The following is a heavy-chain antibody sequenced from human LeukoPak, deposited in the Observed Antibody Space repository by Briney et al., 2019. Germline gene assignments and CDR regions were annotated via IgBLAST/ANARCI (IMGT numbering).Heavy chain of an antibody. Sequence: ASVKVSRKASGYTFTGYYMHWVRQAPGQGLEWMGWINPNSGGTNYAQKFQGRVTMTRDTSISTAYMELSRLRSDDTAVYYCASYSGSYPVFDYWGQGTLVTVSS. J-gene: IGHJ4*02. V-gene: IGHV1-2*02. D-gene: IGHD1-26*01. CDR1: GYTFTGYY. CDR3: ASYSGSYPVFDY. CDR2: INPNSGGT.